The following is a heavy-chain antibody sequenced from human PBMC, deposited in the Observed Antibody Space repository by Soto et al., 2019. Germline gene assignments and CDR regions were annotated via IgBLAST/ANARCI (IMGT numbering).Heavy chain of an antibody. J-gene: IGHJ4*02. CDR2: ISGSGGNT. CDR3: AKDPIILGNYDFWSRKYYFDY. D-gene: IGHD3-3*01. V-gene: IGHV3-23*01. CDR1: GFTFSSYA. Sequence: PGGSLRLSCAASGFTFSSYAMSWVRRAPGKGLEWVSTISGSGGNTYYADSVKGRFTISRDNSKNTLYLQMNSLRAEDTAVYYCAKDPIILGNYDFWSRKYYFDYWGQGTLVTVSS.